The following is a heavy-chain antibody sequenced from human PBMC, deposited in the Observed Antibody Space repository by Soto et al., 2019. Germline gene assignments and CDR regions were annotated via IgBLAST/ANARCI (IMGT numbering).Heavy chain of an antibody. D-gene: IGHD3-22*01. Sequence: SETLSLTCAVSGGSISSSNWWSWVRQPPGKGLEWIGEIYHSGSTNYNPSLKSRVTISVDKSKNQFSLKLSSVTAADTAVYYCARENYYDSTGYYYVGGPNDAFDIWGQGTMVTVSS. CDR1: GGSISSSNW. V-gene: IGHV4-4*02. CDR2: IYHSGST. CDR3: ARENYYDSTGYYYVGGPNDAFDI. J-gene: IGHJ3*02.